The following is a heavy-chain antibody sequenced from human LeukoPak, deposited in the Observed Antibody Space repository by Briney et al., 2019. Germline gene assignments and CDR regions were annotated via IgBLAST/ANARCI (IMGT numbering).Heavy chain of an antibody. V-gene: IGHV3-7*03. Sequence: GGSLRLSCVTSGFTFTNHWMSWVRQAPGKGLEWVANIREDGGHTNYVDSVKGRFTISRDNAKNSLYLQMNSLRAEDTAVYYCAKGDTTWELPHDYWGQGTLVTVSS. CDR3: AKGDTTWELPHDY. CDR2: IREDGGHT. CDR1: GFTFTNHW. J-gene: IGHJ4*02. D-gene: IGHD1-26*01.